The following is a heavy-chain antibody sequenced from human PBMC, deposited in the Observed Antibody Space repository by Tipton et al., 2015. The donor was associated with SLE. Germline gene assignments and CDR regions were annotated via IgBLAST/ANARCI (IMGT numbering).Heavy chain of an antibody. D-gene: IGHD4-17*01. CDR3: AKDMASGDYGDSDGLDV. J-gene: IGHJ3*01. CDR1: GLPFSDYW. Sequence: SLRLSCAASGLPFSDYWMHWVRQVPGKGLVWVSRIYRDGSSTNYADSVKGRFTVSRDNSKNTLYLQMNSLRAEDTAVYYCAKDMASGDYGDSDGLDVWGQGTMVTVSS. V-gene: IGHV3-74*01. CDR2: IYRDGSST.